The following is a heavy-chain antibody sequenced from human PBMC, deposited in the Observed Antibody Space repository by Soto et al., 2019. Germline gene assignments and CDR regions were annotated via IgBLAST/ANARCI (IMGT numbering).Heavy chain of an antibody. D-gene: IGHD2-2*02. CDR2: ISGSGGST. V-gene: IGHV3-23*01. CDR3: AKDRNRLDIVVVPAAILD. J-gene: IGHJ4*02. CDR1: GFTFSSYA. Sequence: EVQLLESGGGLVQPGGSLRLSCAASGFTFSSYAMSWVRQAPGKGLEWVSAISGSGGSTYYADSVKGRFTISRDNSKNTLYLQMNSLRAEDTAVYYCAKDRNRLDIVVVPAAILDWGQGTLVTVSS.